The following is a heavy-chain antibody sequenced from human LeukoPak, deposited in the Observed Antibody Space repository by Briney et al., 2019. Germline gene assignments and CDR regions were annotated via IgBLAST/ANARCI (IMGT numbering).Heavy chain of an antibody. CDR2: ISYDGSNK. Sequence: GGSLRPSCAASGFTFRSYAMHWVRQAPSKGLEWVAVISYDGSNKYYADSVKGRFTISRDNSKNTLYLQMNSLRADDTAVYYCARDWESYFDYWGQGTLVTVSS. J-gene: IGHJ4*02. CDR3: ARDWESYFDY. V-gene: IGHV3-30*04. D-gene: IGHD3-16*01. CDR1: GFTFRSYA.